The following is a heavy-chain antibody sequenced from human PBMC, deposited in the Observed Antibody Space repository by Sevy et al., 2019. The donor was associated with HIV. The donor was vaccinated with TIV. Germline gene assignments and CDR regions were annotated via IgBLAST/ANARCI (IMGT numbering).Heavy chain of an antibody. J-gene: IGHJ4*02. CDR2: LKSDVYGGTV. V-gene: IGHV3-49*04. CDR3: TRWKSAQSIFDY. Sequence: GGYLRLSCTASGFTFGDYCMSWVRQAPGKGLEWVAFLKSDVYGGTVDHAASVRGRFVISRDDSKTIAYLQMNDQKTEDTGVYYCTRWKSAQSIFDYWGQGAMVSVSS. D-gene: IGHD1-1*01. CDR1: GFTFGDYC.